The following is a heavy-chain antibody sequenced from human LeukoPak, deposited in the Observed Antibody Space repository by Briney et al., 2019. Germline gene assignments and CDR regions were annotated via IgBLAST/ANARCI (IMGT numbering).Heavy chain of an antibody. CDR3: ARDSYSSGPFDY. V-gene: IGHV3-33*01. CDR2: IWYDGSNK. J-gene: IGHJ4*02. D-gene: IGHD6-19*01. CDR1: GFTFSSYG. Sequence: GGSLRHSCAASGFTFSSYGMHWARQAPGKGLEWVAVIWYDGSNKYYADSVKGRFTISRDNSKNTLYLQMNSLRAEDTAVYYCARDSYSSGPFDYWGQGTLVTLSS.